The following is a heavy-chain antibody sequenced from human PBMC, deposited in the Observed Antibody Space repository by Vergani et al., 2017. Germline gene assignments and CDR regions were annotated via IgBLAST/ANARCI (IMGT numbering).Heavy chain of an antibody. V-gene: IGHV3-23*04. D-gene: IGHD3-22*01. J-gene: IGHJ3*02. CDR2: ISGSGGST. CDR3: AKDRGYYDSSGYSDAFDI. CDR1: GFTFSSYA. Sequence: EVQLVESGGGLVQPGGSLRLSCSASGFTFSSYAMSWVRQAPGKGLEWVSAISGSGGSTYYADSVKGRFTISRDNSKNTLYLQMNSLRAEDTAVYYCAKDRGYYDSSGYSDAFDIWGQGTMVTVSS.